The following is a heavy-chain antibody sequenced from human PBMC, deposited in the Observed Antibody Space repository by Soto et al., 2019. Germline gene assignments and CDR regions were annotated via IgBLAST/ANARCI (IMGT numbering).Heavy chain of an antibody. D-gene: IGHD2-15*01. CDR1: DFTFSSYE. CDR3: ARDHTDCSGGSCYSYFDY. CDR2: ISSSGSTI. Sequence: GGTLRLFCAASDFTFSSYEMNWVRQAPGKGLEWVSYISSSGSTIYYADSVKGRFTISRDNAKNSLYLQMNSLRAEDTAVYYCARDHTDCSGGSCYSYFDYWGQGTLVTVSS. V-gene: IGHV3-48*03. J-gene: IGHJ4*02.